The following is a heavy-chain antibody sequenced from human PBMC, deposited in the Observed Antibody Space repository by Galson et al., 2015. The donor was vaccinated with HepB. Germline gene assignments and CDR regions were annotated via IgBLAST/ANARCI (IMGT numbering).Heavy chain of an antibody. CDR1: GYTLTELS. D-gene: IGHD5-18*01. CDR2: FDPEDGET. Sequence: SCKVSGYTLTELSMHWVRQAPGKGLEWMGGFDPEDGETIYAQKFQGRVTMTEDTSTDTAYMELSSLRSEDTAVYYCATPTAMAKDAFDIWGRGTMVTVSS. V-gene: IGHV1-24*01. CDR3: ATPTAMAKDAFDI. J-gene: IGHJ3*02.